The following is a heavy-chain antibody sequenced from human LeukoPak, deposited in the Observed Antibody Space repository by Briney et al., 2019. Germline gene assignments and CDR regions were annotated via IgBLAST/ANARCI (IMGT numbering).Heavy chain of an antibody. D-gene: IGHD6-6*01. CDR1: GYTFTGYY. CDR2: INPNSGGT. CDR3: ATRDYSSSAGSYYYYYMDV. J-gene: IGHJ6*03. V-gene: IGHV1-2*02. Sequence: ASVKVSCKASGYTFTGYYMHWVRQAPGQGLEWMGWINPNSGGTNYAQKFQGRVTMTRDTSISTAYMELSRLRSDDTAVYYCATRDYSSSAGSYYYYYMDVWGKGTTVNVSS.